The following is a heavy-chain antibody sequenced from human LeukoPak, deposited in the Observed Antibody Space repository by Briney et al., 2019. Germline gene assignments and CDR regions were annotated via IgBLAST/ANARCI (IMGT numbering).Heavy chain of an antibody. CDR3: AGDYPHFDWLNDY. D-gene: IGHD3-9*01. V-gene: IGHV1-2*02. Sequence: ASVKVSCKASGYTFTGYYMHWVRQAPGQGLEWMGWINPNSGGTNYAQKFQGRVTMTRDTSISTAYMELSRLRSDDTAVYYCAGDYPHFDWLNDYWGQGTLVTVSS. CDR2: INPNSGGT. CDR1: GYTFTGYY. J-gene: IGHJ4*02.